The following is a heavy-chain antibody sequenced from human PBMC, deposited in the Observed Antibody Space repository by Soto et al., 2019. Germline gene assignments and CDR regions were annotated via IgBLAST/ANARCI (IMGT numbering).Heavy chain of an antibody. V-gene: IGHV1-18*01. CDR2: ISAYNGNT. D-gene: IGHD3-3*01. CDR1: GYTFTSYG. CDR3: ARDLHDFGSGYHRWDRNNFDY. J-gene: IGHJ4*02. Sequence: QVQLVQSGAEVKKPGASVKVSCKASGYTFTSYGISWVRQAPGQGLEWMGWISAYNGNTNYAQKLQGRVNMTTYTSTSAAYMELRILRSDATAVYDCARDLHDFGSGYHRWDRNNFDYWGQGTLVTVSS.